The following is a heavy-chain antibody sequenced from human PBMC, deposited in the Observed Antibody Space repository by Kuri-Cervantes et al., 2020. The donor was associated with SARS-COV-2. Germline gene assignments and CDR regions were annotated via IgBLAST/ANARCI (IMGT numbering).Heavy chain of an antibody. CDR1: GYTLTELS. CDR3: ARSSVNTIFGVVIRGFGWFDP. Sequence: ASVKVSCKVSGYTLTELSMHWVRQAPGQRLEWMGWINAGNGNTKYSQKFQGRVTITRDTSASTAYMELSSLRSEDTAVYYCARSSVNTIFGVVIRGFGWFDPWGQGTLVTVSS. V-gene: IGHV1-3*01. CDR2: INAGNGNT. J-gene: IGHJ5*02. D-gene: IGHD3-3*01.